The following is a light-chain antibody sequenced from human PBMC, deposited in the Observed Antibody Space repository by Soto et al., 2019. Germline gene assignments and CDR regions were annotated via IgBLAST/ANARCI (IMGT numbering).Light chain of an antibody. J-gene: IGKJ3*01. CDR3: QQYGGSPLT. Sequence: EIVLTQSPGTLSLSPWEIATLSCRTGQSVSSNYLAWYQQKPGQAPRLLIYGASSRATGIPDRFSGSGSGTDFTLTISRLEPEDFAVYYCQQYGGSPLTLGPGTKVDIK. CDR2: GAS. V-gene: IGKV3-20*01. CDR1: QSVSSNY.